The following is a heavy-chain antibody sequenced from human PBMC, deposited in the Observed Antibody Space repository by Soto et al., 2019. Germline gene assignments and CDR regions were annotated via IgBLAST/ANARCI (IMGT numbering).Heavy chain of an antibody. Sequence: GASLKISCKASGYRFTSYWIGWERQMPGKGLEWMGIIYPGDSDTRYSPSFQGQVTISADKSISTAYLQWSSLKASDTAMYYCARLTVSYCGGDCYNWFDPWGQGTLVTVSS. V-gene: IGHV5-51*01. CDR1: GYRFTSYW. CDR2: IYPGDSDT. CDR3: ARLTVSYCGGDCYNWFDP. D-gene: IGHD2-21*02. J-gene: IGHJ5*02.